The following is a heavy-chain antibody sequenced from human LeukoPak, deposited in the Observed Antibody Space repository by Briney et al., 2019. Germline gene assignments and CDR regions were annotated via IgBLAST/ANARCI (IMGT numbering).Heavy chain of an antibody. V-gene: IGHV4-59*01. CDR2: IYYSGST. D-gene: IGHD3-10*01. J-gene: IGHJ6*03. CDR1: GGSISSYY. CDR3: ARVNVTMVRGVINGYYYYYYMDV. Sequence: PSETLSLTCTVSGGSISSYYWSWIRQPPGKGLEWIGYIYYSGSTNYNPSLKSRVTISVDTSKNQFSLKLSSVTAADTAVYYCARVNVTMVRGVINGYYYYYYMDVWGKGTTVTISS.